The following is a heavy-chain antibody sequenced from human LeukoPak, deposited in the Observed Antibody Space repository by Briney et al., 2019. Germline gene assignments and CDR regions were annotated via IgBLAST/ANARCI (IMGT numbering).Heavy chain of an antibody. D-gene: IGHD3-3*01. V-gene: IGHV1-69*13. Sequence: SVKVSCKASGGTFSSYAISWVRQAPGQGLELMGGIIPIFGTANYAQKFQGRVTITADESTSTAYMELSSLRSEDTAVYYCARGVLRFLEWLLYWGQGTLVTVSS. CDR3: ARGVLRFLEWLLY. CDR2: IIPIFGTA. J-gene: IGHJ4*02. CDR1: GGTFSSYA.